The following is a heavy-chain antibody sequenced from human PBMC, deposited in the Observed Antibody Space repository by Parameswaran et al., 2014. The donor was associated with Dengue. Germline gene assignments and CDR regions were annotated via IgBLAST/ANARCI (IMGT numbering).Heavy chain of an antibody. V-gene: IGHV3-48*03. J-gene: IGHJ5*02. CDR3: ARLGGS. CDR1: GLTFSDYD. CDR2: ISPSGSTI. Sequence: QAGGSLRLSCAASGLTFSDYDMNWVRQAPGKGLEWVSYISPSGSTIHYADSVKGRFTISRDNAKNSLYLQMNSLRAEDTAIYYCARLGGSWGQGTLVTVSS. D-gene: IGHD3-10*01.